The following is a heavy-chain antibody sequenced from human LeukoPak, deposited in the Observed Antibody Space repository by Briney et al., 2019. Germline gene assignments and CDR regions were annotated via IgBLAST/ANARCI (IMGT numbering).Heavy chain of an antibody. CDR3: VRVAYGDYYFDY. V-gene: IGHV4-4*07. J-gene: IGHJ4*02. Sequence: SETLSLTCTVSGGSLSIYYWSWVRQPAGKGLVWIGRIYASGSTNYIPSLKSRVTMSIDTSKNQFSLKLSSMTAADAGVYYYVRVAYGDYYFDYWGQGILVTVSS. CDR2: IYASGST. D-gene: IGHD4-17*01. CDR1: GGSLSIYY.